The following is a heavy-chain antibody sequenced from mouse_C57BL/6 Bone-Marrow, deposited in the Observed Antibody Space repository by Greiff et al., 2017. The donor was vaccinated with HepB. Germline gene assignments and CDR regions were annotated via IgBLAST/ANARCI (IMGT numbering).Heavy chain of an antibody. V-gene: IGHV1-82*01. Sequence: QVQLKESGPELVKPGASVKISCKASGYAFSSSWMNWVKQRPGKGLEWIGRIYPGDGDTNYNGKFKGKATLTVDKSSSTAHMQISSLTAEDSAVYYCARDPADSFAYWGQGTPLTVSS. CDR3: ARDPADSFAY. CDR2: IYPGDGDT. CDR1: GYAFSSSW. J-gene: IGHJ2*01.